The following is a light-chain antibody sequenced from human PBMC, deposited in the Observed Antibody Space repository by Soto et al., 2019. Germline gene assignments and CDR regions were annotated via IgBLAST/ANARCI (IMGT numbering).Light chain of an antibody. J-gene: IGKJ3*01. CDR3: MQKYFYPFT. CDR1: QSISSY. CDR2: AAS. Sequence: IQMTQSPSSLSASVGDRVTITCRASQSISSYLNWYQQKPGKAPKLLIYAASNLQSGVQARFSGSGSGTDFTLTIRSLQPEDFATYYCMQKYFYPFTFGPGTKVDI. V-gene: IGKV1-6*01.